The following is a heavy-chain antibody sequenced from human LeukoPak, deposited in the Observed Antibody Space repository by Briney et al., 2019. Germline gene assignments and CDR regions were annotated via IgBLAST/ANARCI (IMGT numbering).Heavy chain of an antibody. D-gene: IGHD5-12*01. CDR3: AKAPYSGYDTEPWFDP. V-gene: IGHV3-9*01. J-gene: IGHJ5*02. CDR2: ISWDSGSI. Sequence: GGSLRLSCAASGFTFDDYAMHWVRQVPGKGLEWVSGISWDSGSIGYADSVKGRFTISRDNAKNSLYLQMNSLRAEDTALYYCAKAPYSGYDTEPWFDPWGQGTLVTVSS. CDR1: GFTFDDYA.